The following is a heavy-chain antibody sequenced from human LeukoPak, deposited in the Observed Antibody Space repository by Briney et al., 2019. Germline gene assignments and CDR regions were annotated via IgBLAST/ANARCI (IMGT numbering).Heavy chain of an antibody. V-gene: IGHV3-66*02. CDR3: ARDGRYYDILTGQAPYYYYGMDV. J-gene: IGHJ6*02. CDR2: IYSGGRT. Sequence: PGGSLRLSCAASGFTVSSNYMSWVRQAPGRGLEWVSVIYSGGRTYYADSVRGRFAISRDNSKNTLYLQMNSLRAEDTAVYYCARDGRYYDILTGQAPYYYYGMDVWGQGTTVTVSS. CDR1: GFTVSSNY. D-gene: IGHD3-9*01.